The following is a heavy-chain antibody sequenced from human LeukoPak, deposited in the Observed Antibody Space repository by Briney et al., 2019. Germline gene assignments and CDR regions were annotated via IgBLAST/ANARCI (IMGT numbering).Heavy chain of an antibody. V-gene: IGHV3-74*01. D-gene: IGHD6-19*01. CDR3: ARDRSSGWYEGYYFDY. Sequence: GGSLRLSCAASGFTFSNYWMHWVRQAPGKGLVWVSRINIDGSSTNNADSVKGRFTISRDNAKNTLYLQMNSLRAEDTAVYYCARDRSSGWYEGYYFDYWGQGTLVTVSS. CDR2: INIDGSST. J-gene: IGHJ4*02. CDR1: GFTFSNYW.